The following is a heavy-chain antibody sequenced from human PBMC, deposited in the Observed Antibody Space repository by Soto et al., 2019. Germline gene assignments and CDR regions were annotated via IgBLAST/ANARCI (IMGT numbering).Heavy chain of an antibody. J-gene: IGHJ3*02. CDR2: IIPIFGTA. Sequence: QVQLVQSGAEVKKPGSSVKVSCKASGGTFRSYAISWVRQAPGQGIEWMGGIIPIFGTANYEQKYQGRVTITADKATRAAYMDLSSLRLEDRAVYYCAELGYSSGWFDAFDIWGQGTMVTVSS. CDR3: AELGYSSGWFDAFDI. V-gene: IGHV1-69*06. D-gene: IGHD6-19*01. CDR1: GGTFRSYA.